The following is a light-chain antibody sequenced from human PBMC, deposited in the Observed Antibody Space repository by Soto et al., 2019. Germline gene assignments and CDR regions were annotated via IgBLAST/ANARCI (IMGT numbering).Light chain of an antibody. V-gene: IGKV1-5*03. J-gene: IGKJ2*01. CDR2: KAS. CDR1: QSSNTW. CDR3: QQYNSYPYT. Sequence: DIQMTQSPSTLSASVGDRVTITCRASQSSNTWLAWYQQKPGKAPKLLIYKASSLESGVPSRFSGSGSGAEFTLSISSLQPDDFATYYCQQYNSYPYTFGQGTKLET.